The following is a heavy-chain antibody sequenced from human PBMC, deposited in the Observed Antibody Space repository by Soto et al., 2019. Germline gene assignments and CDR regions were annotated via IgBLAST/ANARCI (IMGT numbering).Heavy chain of an antibody. V-gene: IGHV3-30*03. J-gene: IGHJ4*02. CDR1: GFIVSNHG. Sequence: QVQLVESGGGVVQPGRSLRLSCAASGFIVSNHGIHWVRQAPGKGLDWVAVASYDGSLEIYVDSVKGRFTISRDNSKNTLYLQMNSLRAEDTAVYYCAYIWFGPTDFWGQGTLVTVSS. CDR3: AYIWFGPTDF. D-gene: IGHD3-10*01. CDR2: ASYDGSLE.